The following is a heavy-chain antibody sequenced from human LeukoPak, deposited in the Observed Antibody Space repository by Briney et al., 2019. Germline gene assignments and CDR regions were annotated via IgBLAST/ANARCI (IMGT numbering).Heavy chain of an antibody. Sequence: ASVKVSCKTSGYTFIDYYIHWVRQAPGQGLEWMGCINPNYDDTKYGHKFHGRVTMTRDTSITTVYMELSSLTFDDTAVYYCARGGNWGFILGGWLDPWGQGTLVTVSS. CDR2: INPNYDDT. J-gene: IGHJ5*02. CDR1: GYTFIDYY. CDR3: ARGGNWGFILGGWLDP. V-gene: IGHV1-2*02. D-gene: IGHD7-27*01.